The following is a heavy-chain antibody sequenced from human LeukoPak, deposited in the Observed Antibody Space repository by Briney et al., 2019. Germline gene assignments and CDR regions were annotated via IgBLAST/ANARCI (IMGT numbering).Heavy chain of an antibody. Sequence: GGSLRLSCAASGFTFSSYSMNWVCHAPGKGLECVSFISSSNSTIYYADSVKGRFTISRNNAKNSLYLQMNSLRDEDTAVYYCARDFPPRAYYGMDVWGQGTTVTVSS. CDR3: ARDFPPRAYYGMDV. CDR2: ISSSNSTI. CDR1: GFTFSSYS. J-gene: IGHJ6*02. V-gene: IGHV3-48*02.